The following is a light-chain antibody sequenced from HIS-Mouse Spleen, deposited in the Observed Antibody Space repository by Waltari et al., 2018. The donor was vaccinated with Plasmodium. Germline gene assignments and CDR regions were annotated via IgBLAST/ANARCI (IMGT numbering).Light chain of an antibody. CDR2: QDS. CDR1: KLGDKY. Sequence: SYELTQPPSVSVSPGQTASITCSGDKLGDKYACWYQPKPGKSPVLVIYQDSKRPSGSPERFSGSNSGNTATLTISGTQAMDEADYYCQAWDSSTAVFGGGTKLTVL. J-gene: IGLJ3*02. CDR3: QAWDSSTAV. V-gene: IGLV3-1*01.